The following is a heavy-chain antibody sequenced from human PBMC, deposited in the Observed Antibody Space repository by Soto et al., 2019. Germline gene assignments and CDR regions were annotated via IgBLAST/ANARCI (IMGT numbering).Heavy chain of an antibody. J-gene: IGHJ4*02. V-gene: IGHV3-23*05. CDR2: ISNSGSST. CDR3: ARADLLWDSFDL. Sequence: PGGSLRLSCAASGFPFRNFAMAWVRQAPGKGLEWVSIISNSGSSTYHGDSVKGRFTTSRDNSKGTLSLHMRGVRIDDTAVYFCARADLLWDSFDLWGQGTLVPVSP. D-gene: IGHD2-2*01. CDR1: GFPFRNFA.